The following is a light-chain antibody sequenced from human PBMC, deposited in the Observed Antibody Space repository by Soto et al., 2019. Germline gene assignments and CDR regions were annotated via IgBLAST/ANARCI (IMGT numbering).Light chain of an antibody. Sequence: DIQMTQSPSTLSASVDDSVTITCRASQNIHTCLAWYQHKPGKAPSLLIYAASSLESGVPSRFSGSGSGTEFTLTISSLQPDDFAPYYCQQHESYPRTFGQGTKVEMK. V-gene: IGKV1-5*03. CDR3: QQHESYPRT. CDR1: QNIHTC. CDR2: AAS. J-gene: IGKJ1*01.